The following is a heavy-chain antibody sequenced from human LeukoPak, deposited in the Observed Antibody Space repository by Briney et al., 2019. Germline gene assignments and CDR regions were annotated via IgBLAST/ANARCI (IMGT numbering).Heavy chain of an antibody. CDR1: GFTFSSYA. J-gene: IGHJ4*02. CDR3: ASHYGDYSFFDY. CDR2: ISTNGGTT. Sequence: GGSLRLSCAASGFTFSSYAMHWVRQAPGKGLEYVSAISTNGGTTYYANSVKGRFTISRDNSKNTLYLQMGSLRAGDTAVYYCASHYGDYSFFDYWGQGTLVTVSS. D-gene: IGHD4-17*01. V-gene: IGHV3-64*01.